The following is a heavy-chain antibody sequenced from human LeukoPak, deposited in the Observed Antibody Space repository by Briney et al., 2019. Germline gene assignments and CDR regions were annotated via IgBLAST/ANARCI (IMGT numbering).Heavy chain of an antibody. J-gene: IGHJ4*02. Sequence: GGSLRLSCAASGFTFSSYGMHWVRQAPGKGLEWVAFIRYDGSNKYYADSVKGRSTVSRDNSKNTLYLQMNSLRVEDTAVYYCAKTGASGSSNDYWGQGTLVTVSS. D-gene: IGHD1-26*01. V-gene: IGHV3-30*02. CDR3: AKTGASGSSNDY. CDR1: GFTFSSYG. CDR2: IRYDGSNK.